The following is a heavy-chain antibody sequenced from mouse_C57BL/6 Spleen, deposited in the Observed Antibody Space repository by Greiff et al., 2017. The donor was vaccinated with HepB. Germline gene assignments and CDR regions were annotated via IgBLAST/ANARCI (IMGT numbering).Heavy chain of an antibody. Sequence: QVQLQQSGPELVKPGASVKISCKASGYSFTSYYIHWVKQRPGQGLEWIGWIYPGSGNTKYNEKFKGKATLTADTSSSTAYMQLSSLTSEDCAVYYCARALYSTGAMDYWGQGTSVTVSS. D-gene: IGHD1-1*01. CDR2: IYPGSGNT. J-gene: IGHJ4*01. CDR1: GYSFTSYY. CDR3: ARALYSTGAMDY. V-gene: IGHV1-66*01.